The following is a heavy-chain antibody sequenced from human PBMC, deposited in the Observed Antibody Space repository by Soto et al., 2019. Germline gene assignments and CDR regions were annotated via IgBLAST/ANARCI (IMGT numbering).Heavy chain of an antibody. Sequence: QVQLVQSGAEVKKPGASVKVSCKASGYTFTSYGISWVRQAPGQGLEWMGWISAYNGNTNYAQKLQGRVTMTTETSTSTAYMELRSLRSDDTAVYYCARDGDYYGSVSYLRNDWYFDLWGRGTLVTVSS. V-gene: IGHV1-18*01. CDR1: GYTFTSYG. D-gene: IGHD3-10*01. CDR3: ARDGDYYGSVSYLRNDWYFDL. CDR2: ISAYNGNT. J-gene: IGHJ2*01.